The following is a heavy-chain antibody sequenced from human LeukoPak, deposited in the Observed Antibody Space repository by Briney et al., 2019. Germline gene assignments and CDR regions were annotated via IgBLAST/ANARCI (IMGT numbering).Heavy chain of an antibody. Sequence: PETLSLTCTVSGRSISSSSYYWGWIRHHPWKGLDWIARIYYSQSTYYNPSLKGRVSICVDKSKNQFSLKLNSVTDADTAVYYCARHCEIAARQHFDYWGQGTLVTVSS. CDR1: GRSISSSSYY. CDR2: IYYSQST. V-gene: IGHV4-39*01. D-gene: IGHD6-6*01. J-gene: IGHJ4*02. CDR3: ARHCEIAARQHFDY.